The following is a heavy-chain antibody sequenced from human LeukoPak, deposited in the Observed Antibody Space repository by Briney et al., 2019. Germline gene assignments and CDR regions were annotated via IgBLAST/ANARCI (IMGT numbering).Heavy chain of an antibody. CDR3: AKPQAETYSSGWSVDY. D-gene: IGHD6-19*01. V-gene: IGHV3-30*18. CDR1: GFTFSSYG. Sequence: GRSLRLSCAASGFTFSSYGMHWVRQAPGKGLEWVAVISYDGGYKSYANSVKGRFTISRDNSKNTLYLQMNSLRAEDTAVYYCAKPQAETYSSGWSVDYWGQGTLVTVSS. CDR2: ISYDGGYK. J-gene: IGHJ4*02.